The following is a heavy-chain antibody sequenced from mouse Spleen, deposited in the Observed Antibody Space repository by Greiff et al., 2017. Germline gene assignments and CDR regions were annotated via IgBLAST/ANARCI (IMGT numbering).Heavy chain of an antibody. D-gene: IGHD3-3*01. J-gene: IGHJ3*01. CDR3: ARSLRAAWFAY. Sequence: DVMLVESGGGLVKLGGSLKLSCAASGFTFSSYAMSWVRQTPEKRLEWVATISSGGGNTYYPDSVKGRFTISRDNAKNTLYLQMSSLKSEDTAMYYCARSLRAAWFAYWGQGTLVTVSA. V-gene: IGHV5-9*03. CDR1: GFTFSSYA. CDR2: ISSGGGNT.